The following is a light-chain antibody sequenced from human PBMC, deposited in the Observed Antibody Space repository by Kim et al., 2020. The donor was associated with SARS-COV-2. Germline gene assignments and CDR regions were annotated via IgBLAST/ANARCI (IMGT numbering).Light chain of an antibody. CDR3: SAWDRSLSAWV. CDR1: SNNIGYEG. V-gene: IGLV10-54*01. CDR2: RNN. Sequence: RQTATLPCTGNSNNIGYEGAAWLQQHQGHPPKLLSYRNNNRPSGISERFSASRSGNTASLTITGLQPEDEADYYCSAWDRSLSAWVFGGGTQLTVL. J-gene: IGLJ3*02.